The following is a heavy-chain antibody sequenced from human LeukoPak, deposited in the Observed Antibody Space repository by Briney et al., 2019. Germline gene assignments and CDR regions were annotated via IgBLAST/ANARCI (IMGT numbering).Heavy chain of an antibody. Sequence: GGSLRLSCAASGFTFSAYAMSWVRQAPGKGLEWVSGISGSGGSTYYADSARGRFTISRDNSKNTVYLQMNSLRVEDTALYYCAKDLSPVDYRHDYWGQGTLVTVSS. CDR3: AKDLSPVDYRHDY. V-gene: IGHV3-23*01. CDR1: GFTFSAYA. J-gene: IGHJ4*02. CDR2: ISGSGGST. D-gene: IGHD4-11*01.